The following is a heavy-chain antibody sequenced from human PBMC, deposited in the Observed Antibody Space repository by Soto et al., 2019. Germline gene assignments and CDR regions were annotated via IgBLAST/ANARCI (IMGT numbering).Heavy chain of an antibody. Sequence: GASVKVSCKVSGYTLTELSMHWVRQAPGKGLEWMGGFDPEDGETIYAQKFQGRVTMTEDTSTDTAYMELSSLRSEDTAVYYCATGPRDYSSGWYGADYWGQETLVTVSS. J-gene: IGHJ4*02. CDR1: GYTLTELS. V-gene: IGHV1-24*01. CDR2: FDPEDGET. D-gene: IGHD6-19*01. CDR3: ATGPRDYSSGWYGADY.